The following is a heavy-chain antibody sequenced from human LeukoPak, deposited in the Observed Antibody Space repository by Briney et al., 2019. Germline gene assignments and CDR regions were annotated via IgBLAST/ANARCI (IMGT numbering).Heavy chain of an antibody. D-gene: IGHD3-16*02. V-gene: IGHV4-30-2*01. CDR2: IYHSGST. Sequence: PSETLSLTCAVSGGSISSGGYSWSWIRQPPGKGLEWIGYIYHSGSTYYNPSLKSRVIISVDRSKNQFSLKLSSVTAADTAVYYCARDRHYDYVWGSYRYTPNWFDPWGQGTLVTVSS. CDR1: GGSISSGGYS. CDR3: ARDRHYDYVWGSYRYTPNWFDP. J-gene: IGHJ5*02.